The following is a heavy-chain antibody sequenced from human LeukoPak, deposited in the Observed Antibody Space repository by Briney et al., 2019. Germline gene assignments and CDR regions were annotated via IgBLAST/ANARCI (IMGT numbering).Heavy chain of an antibody. D-gene: IGHD3-10*01. CDR1: GYSISSSHW. CDR2: IYGDGRT. J-gene: IGHJ4*02. V-gene: IGHV4-28*01. CDR3: ASTTHYGSGSFAFHY. Sequence: SETLSLTCGVSGYSISSSHWWGWIRQPPGKGLEWIGYIYGDGRTYYNPSLKSRVSMSVDKSKNQFSLKLTSVTAADTAVYYCASTTHYGSGSFAFHYWGQGTLVTVSS.